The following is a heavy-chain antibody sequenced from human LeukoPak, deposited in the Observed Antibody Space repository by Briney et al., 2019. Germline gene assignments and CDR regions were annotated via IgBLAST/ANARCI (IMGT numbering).Heavy chain of an antibody. J-gene: IGHJ5*02. CDR2: IYHSGYT. V-gene: IGHV4-38-2*02. Sequence: SETLSLTCTVSGYSISSGYYWGWIRQPPEKGLEWIGSIYHSGYTYYNPSLKSRVIISVDTSKNQFSLKLSSVTAADTAVYYCARVSGNYFDPWGQGTLVTVSS. CDR1: GYSISSGYY. CDR3: ARVSGNYFDP. D-gene: IGHD4-11*01.